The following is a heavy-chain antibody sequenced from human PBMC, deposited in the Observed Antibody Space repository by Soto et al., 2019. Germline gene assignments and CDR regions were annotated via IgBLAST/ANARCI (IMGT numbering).Heavy chain of an antibody. CDR1: GYSISSGYY. CDR2: IYHSGST. J-gene: IGHJ5*02. V-gene: IGHV4-38-2*02. CDR3: AREISYGSGSHLQPNLFDP. D-gene: IGHD3-10*01. Sequence: PSETLSLTCAVSGYSISSGYYWGWIRQPPGKGLEWIGSIYHSGSTYYNPSLKSRVTISVDTSKNQFSLKLSSVTAADTAVYYCAREISYGSGSHLQPNLFDPCAEGTLVTVPS.